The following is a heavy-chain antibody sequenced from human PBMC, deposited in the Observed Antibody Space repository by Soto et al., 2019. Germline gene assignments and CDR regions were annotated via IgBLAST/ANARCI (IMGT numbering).Heavy chain of an antibody. CDR3: TTGKQQLVFSYYYYGMDV. CDR2: IAWNSDII. J-gene: IGHJ6*02. Sequence: PGGSLRLSCAASGFSFEDYAMHWVRQAPGKGLEWVSGIAWNSDIIGYADSVKGRFTISRDNGKNSLYLQMNSLRPEDTALYYCTTGKQQLVFSYYYYGMDVWGQGTTVTVSS. CDR1: GFSFEDYA. V-gene: IGHV3-9*01. D-gene: IGHD6-13*01.